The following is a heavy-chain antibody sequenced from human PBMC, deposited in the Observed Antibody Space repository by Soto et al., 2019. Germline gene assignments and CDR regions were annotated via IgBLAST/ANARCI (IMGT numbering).Heavy chain of an antibody. CDR1: GGSISSYY. CDR3: ARAGITMVRTPVGWFDP. J-gene: IGHJ5*02. D-gene: IGHD3-10*01. Sequence: SETLSLTCTVSGGSISSYYWSWIRQPPGKGLEWIGYIYYSGSTNYNPSLKSRVTISVDTSKNQFSLKLSSVTAADTAVYYCARAGITMVRTPVGWFDPWGQGTLVTVS. V-gene: IGHV4-59*01. CDR2: IYYSGST.